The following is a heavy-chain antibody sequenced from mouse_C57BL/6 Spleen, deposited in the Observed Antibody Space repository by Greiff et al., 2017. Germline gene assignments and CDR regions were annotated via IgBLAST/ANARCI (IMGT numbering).Heavy chain of an antibody. CDR3: ARSKDYDGYSFAY. Sequence: EVQLQQSGPELVKPGASVKISCKASGYTFTDYYMNWVKQSHGKSLEWIGDLNPNNGGTSYNQQFNGKATLTVDKSSRTAYMGLRILTSEDSAVYYCARSKDYDGYSFAYWGQGTLVTVSA. V-gene: IGHV1-26*01. J-gene: IGHJ3*01. D-gene: IGHD2-3*01. CDR2: LNPNNGGT. CDR1: GYTFTDYY.